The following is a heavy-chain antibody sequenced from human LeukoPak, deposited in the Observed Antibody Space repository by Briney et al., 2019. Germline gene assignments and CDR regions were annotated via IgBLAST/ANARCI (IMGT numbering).Heavy chain of an antibody. Sequence: ASVKVSCKASGYTFTSYGIIWVRQAPGQGLEWMGWINTNTGNPTYAQGFTGRFVFSLDTSVSTAYLQISSLKAEDTAVYYCARAGIPGYCTNVTCSNWLDPWGQGTLVTVSS. V-gene: IGHV7-4-1*02. J-gene: IGHJ5*02. CDR3: ARAGIPGYCTNVTCSNWLDP. CDR1: GYTFTSYG. D-gene: IGHD2-8*01. CDR2: INTNTGNP.